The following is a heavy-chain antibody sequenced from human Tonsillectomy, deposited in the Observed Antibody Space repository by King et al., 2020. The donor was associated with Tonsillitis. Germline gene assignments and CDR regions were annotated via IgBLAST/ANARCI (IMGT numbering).Heavy chain of an antibody. D-gene: IGHD3-22*01. CDR3: ARDLYNSYYDSSGFFDF. V-gene: IGHV3-30*04. CDR2: ISYDGSNK. Sequence: VQLVESGGGVVQPGRSLRLSCAASGFTFSTYPMHWVRQAPGKGLEWVAVISYDGSNKYYADSVKGRFTISRDNSKNTVYLQMHSLGPEDTAVYYCARDLYNSYYDSSGFFDFWGQGPLFTVSS. J-gene: IGHJ4*02. CDR1: GFTFSTYP.